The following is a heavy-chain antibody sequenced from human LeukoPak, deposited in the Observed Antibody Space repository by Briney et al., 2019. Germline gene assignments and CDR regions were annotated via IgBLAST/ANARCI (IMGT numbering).Heavy chain of an antibody. J-gene: IGHJ5*02. CDR3: TTEVVVVVAATNWFDP. D-gene: IGHD2-15*01. CDR2: IKSKTDGGTT. Sequence: GGSLRLSCAASGFTFSNAWMSWARQAPGKGLEWVGRIKSKTDGGTTDYAAPVKGRFTISRDDSKNTLYLQMNSLKTEDTAVYYCTTEVVVVVAATNWFDPWGQGTLVTVSS. CDR1: GFTFSNAW. V-gene: IGHV3-15*01.